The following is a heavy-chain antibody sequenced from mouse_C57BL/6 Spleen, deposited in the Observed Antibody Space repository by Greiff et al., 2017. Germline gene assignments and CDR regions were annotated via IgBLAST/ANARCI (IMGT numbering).Heavy chain of an antibody. J-gene: IGHJ2*01. CDR2: IDPSDSYT. Sequence: VQLQQPGAELVMPGASVKLSCKASGYTFTSYWMHWVKQRPGQGLEWIGEIDPSDSYTNYNQKFKGKSTLTVDKTTSTAYMQLSSLTSEDAAVDYGARAYGYDGRGFDYWGQGTTLTVSS. D-gene: IGHD2-2*01. CDR3: ARAYGYDGRGFDY. V-gene: IGHV1-69*01. CDR1: GYTFTSYW.